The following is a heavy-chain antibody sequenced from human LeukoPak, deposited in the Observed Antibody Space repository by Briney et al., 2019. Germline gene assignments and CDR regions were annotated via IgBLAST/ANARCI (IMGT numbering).Heavy chain of an antibody. V-gene: IGHV3-33*01. CDR2: IWHDGSHK. J-gene: IGHJ4*02. D-gene: IGHD2-21*02. CDR3: ARGDRYIDY. Sequence: GGSLRLSCAASGFTFSTYGMHWVRQAPGKGLEWVTVIWHDGSHKDYADSVKGRFTISRGNSKNTLYLQMNSLRADDTAVYYCARGDRYIDYWGQGTLVTVSS. CDR1: GFTFSTYG.